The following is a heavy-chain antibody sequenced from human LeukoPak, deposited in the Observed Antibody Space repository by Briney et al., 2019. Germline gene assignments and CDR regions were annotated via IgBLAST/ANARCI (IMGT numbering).Heavy chain of an antibody. CDR2: INPNSGGT. J-gene: IGHJ5*02. V-gene: IGHV1-2*02. D-gene: IGHD6-19*01. Sequence: ASVKVSCKASGSAFTGYYIHWVRQAPGQGLEWMGWINPNSGGTKYAQKFQGRVTMTRDTSITTAYIGLSRLRSDDTAVYYCAKGRVVAGSKSLTYHWFDPWGQGTLVTVSS. CDR1: GSAFTGYY. CDR3: AKGRVVAGSKSLTYHWFDP.